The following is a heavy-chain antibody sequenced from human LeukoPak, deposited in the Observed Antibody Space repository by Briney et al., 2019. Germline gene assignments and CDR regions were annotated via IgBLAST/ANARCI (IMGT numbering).Heavy chain of an antibody. V-gene: IGHV3-53*01. CDR2: IYSGGST. Sequence: PGGSLRLSCAASGFTVSSNYMSWVRQAPGKGLEWVSVIYSGGSTYYADSVKGRFTISRDNSKNTLYLQMNSLRAEDTAVYYCAKDTAVAGIDWFDPWGQGTLVTVSS. J-gene: IGHJ5*02. CDR1: GFTVSSNY. D-gene: IGHD6-19*01. CDR3: AKDTAVAGIDWFDP.